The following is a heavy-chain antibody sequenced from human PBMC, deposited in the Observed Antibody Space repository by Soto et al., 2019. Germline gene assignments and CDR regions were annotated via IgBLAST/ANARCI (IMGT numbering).Heavy chain of an antibody. D-gene: IGHD6-19*01. V-gene: IGHV4-59*02. CDR1: GASVTGFY. CDR3: SGAPGLGVAHIDY. J-gene: IGHJ4*02. Sequence: KPSETLSLTCTVSGASVTGFYWSWIRQPPGKGLEWIGYVFHSGSSNYNPSLKSLVTISFDTSKSPISLSLTSVPAADTTVYYCSGAPGLGVAHIDYWGQGTLLAASS. CDR2: VFHSGSS.